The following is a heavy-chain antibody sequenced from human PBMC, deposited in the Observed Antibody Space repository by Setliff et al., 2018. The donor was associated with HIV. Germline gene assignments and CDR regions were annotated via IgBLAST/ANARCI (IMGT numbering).Heavy chain of an antibody. CDR2: FNPSGGTT. V-gene: IGHV1-46*01. D-gene: IGHD2-21*02. J-gene: IGHJ3*02. CDR3: ARDSPYGGNSGAFDI. CDR1: GYIVTTYY. Sequence: ASVKVSCKASGYIVTTYYIHWVRQAPGQGLEWMGIFNPSGGTTTYAQTFQGRVTMTRDTSTSTVYMELSSLRSEDTAVYYCARDSPYGGNSGAFDICGQGTMVTVSS.